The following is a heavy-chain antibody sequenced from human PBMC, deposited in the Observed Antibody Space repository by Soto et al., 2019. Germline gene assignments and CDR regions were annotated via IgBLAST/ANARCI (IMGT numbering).Heavy chain of an antibody. J-gene: IGHJ6*02. CDR2: IIPIFGTA. CDR1: GGTFSSYA. V-gene: IGHV1-69*13. D-gene: IGHD5-12*01. CDR3: ARDRGDGYNYAEHGMDV. Sequence: ASVKVSCKASGGTFSSYAISWVRQAPGQGLEWMGGIIPIFGTANYAQKFQGRVTITADESTSTAYMELSSLRSEDTAVYYCARDRGDGYNYAEHGMDVWGQGTTVTVSS.